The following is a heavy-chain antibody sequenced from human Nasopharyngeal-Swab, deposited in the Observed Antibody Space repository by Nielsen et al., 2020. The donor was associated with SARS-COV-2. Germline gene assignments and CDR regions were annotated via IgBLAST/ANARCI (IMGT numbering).Heavy chain of an antibody. D-gene: IGHD3-22*01. J-gene: IGHJ4*02. CDR3: ASTPLDSSGYYYAFHY. V-gene: IGHV3-30-3*01. CDR2: ISYDGSNK. Sequence: GQSLKLSCAASLFTFSRYTMHWVRQAPGKGLERVAVISYDGSNKYYADSVKGRFTISRDISKNTLYLQMNSLRAEDTAVFYCASTPLDSSGYYYAFHYWGRGTLVTVSS. CDR1: LFTFSRYT.